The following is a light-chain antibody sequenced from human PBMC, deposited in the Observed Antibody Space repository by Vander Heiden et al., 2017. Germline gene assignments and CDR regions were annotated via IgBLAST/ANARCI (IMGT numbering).Light chain of an antibody. V-gene: IGKV3-20*01. J-gene: IGKJ4*01. Sequence: IVLSQSPGTLSWSPGERATLSCRASQTINNSYLAWHQQKPGQAPSLLIYGASSRATGIPDRFSGSGSGTDFTLTISRLEPEDFAVYYCQQYGSSPLTFGGGTKVEIK. CDR1: QTINNSY. CDR3: QQYGSSPLT. CDR2: GAS.